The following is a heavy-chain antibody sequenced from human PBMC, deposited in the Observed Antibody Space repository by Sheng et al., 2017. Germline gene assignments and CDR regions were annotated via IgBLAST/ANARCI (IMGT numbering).Heavy chain of an antibody. D-gene: IGHD6-25*01. CDR2: VHYSGRV. CDR1: GGPITNHY. V-gene: IGHV4-59*11. J-gene: IGHJ5*01. Sequence: QVRLQESGPALVKPSETLSLGCSVSGGPITNHYWSWIRQTPGKGLEWIAYVHYSGRVDYNPSLKSRVTILVDTPINYFSLSLKSVTTADTGVYYCARDGSTRNAGFDFWGQGILVTVSS. CDR3: ARDGSTRNAGFDF.